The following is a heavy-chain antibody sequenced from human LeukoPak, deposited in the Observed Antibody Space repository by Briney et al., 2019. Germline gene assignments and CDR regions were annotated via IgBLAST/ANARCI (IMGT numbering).Heavy chain of an antibody. J-gene: IGHJ4*02. Sequence: GGSLRLSCAASGFTFDDYAMHWVRQAPGKGLEWVSGIIWNSGSIGYADSVKGRFIISRDNAKNSLYLQMNSLRAEDTALYYCAKDSAPYNWNDVAFDYWGQGTLVTVSS. D-gene: IGHD1-20*01. CDR2: IIWNSGSI. CDR1: GFTFDDYA. CDR3: AKDSAPYNWNDVAFDY. V-gene: IGHV3-9*01.